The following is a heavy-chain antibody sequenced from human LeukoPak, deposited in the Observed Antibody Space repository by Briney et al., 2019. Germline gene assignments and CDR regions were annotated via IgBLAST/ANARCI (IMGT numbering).Heavy chain of an antibody. CDR2: IYYSGST. Sequence: SETLSLTCTVSGGSISSNNSFWGWIRQPPGKGLEWIGSIYYSGSTYYNESLKSRVTISEDMSKNHFSLKLNSLTAADTAVYYCAREVVVVTPDNRRGGYFYMDVWGKGTTVTVSS. CDR3: AREVVVVTPDNRRGGYFYMDV. J-gene: IGHJ6*03. V-gene: IGHV4-39*02. CDR1: GGSISSNNSF. D-gene: IGHD2-21*02.